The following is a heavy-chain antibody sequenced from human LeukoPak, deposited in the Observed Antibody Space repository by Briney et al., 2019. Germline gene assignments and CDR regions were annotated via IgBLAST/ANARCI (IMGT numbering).Heavy chain of an antibody. Sequence: SETLSLTCTVSGGSLSSSSTSYWGWIRQPPGKGLEWIGSMNYGGTSHYNPSLKSRVTISVDTSKKHFSLKLSSVTAADTAVYYCARFLAGTRHFHFYYYMDVWGKGTTVTISS. D-gene: IGHD3-9*01. J-gene: IGHJ6*03. V-gene: IGHV4-39*01. CDR3: ARFLAGTRHFHFYYYMDV. CDR2: MNYGGTS. CDR1: GGSLSSSSTSY.